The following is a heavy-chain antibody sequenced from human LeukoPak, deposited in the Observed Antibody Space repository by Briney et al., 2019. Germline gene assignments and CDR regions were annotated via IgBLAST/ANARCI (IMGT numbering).Heavy chain of an antibody. CDR3: ARARGYYGSGNYRDYYYYYMDV. D-gene: IGHD3-10*01. V-gene: IGHV4-61*02. CDR1: GGSVSGGRYY. J-gene: IGHJ6*03. CDR2: IYSSGNT. Sequence: SETLSLTCTVSGGSVSGGRYYWSWIRQPAGKGLEWIGRIYSSGNTNCSPSLKSRVTISVDTSKNHFSLNLGSVTAADTAVYYCARARGYYGSGNYRDYYYYYMDVWGKGTTVTISS.